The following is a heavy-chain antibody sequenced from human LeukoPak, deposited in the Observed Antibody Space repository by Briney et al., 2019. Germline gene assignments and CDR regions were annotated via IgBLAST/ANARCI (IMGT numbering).Heavy chain of an antibody. CDR1: GGSFSGYY. V-gene: IGHV4-34*01. J-gene: IGHJ4*02. D-gene: IGHD3-22*01. Sequence: SETLSLTCAVYGGSFSGYYWSWIRQPPGKGLGWIGEINHSGSTNYNPSLKSRVTISVDTSKNQFSLKLSSVTAADTAVYYCARGIEYYDSSGNPHFAXPXLDYWGQGTLVTVSS. CDR3: ARGIEYYDSSGNPHFAXPXLDY. CDR2: INHSGST.